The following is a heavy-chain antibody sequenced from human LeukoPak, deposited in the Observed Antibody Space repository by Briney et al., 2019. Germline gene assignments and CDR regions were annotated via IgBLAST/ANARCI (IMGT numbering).Heavy chain of an antibody. D-gene: IGHD3-3*01. V-gene: IGHV3-9*01. J-gene: IGHJ5*02. CDR3: AKGPGYDFWSGYYGFDP. Sequence: GGSLRLSCAASGFTFDDYAMLWVRQAPEKGLEWVSGISCDSGSIGYADSVKGRFTISRDNAKNSLYLQMNSLRPEDTALYYCAKGPGYDFWSGYYGFDPWGQGTLVTVSS. CDR1: GFTFDDYA. CDR2: ISCDSGSI.